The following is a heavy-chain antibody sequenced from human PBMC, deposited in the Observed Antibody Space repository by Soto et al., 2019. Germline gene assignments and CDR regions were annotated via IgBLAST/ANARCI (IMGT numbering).Heavy chain of an antibody. CDR3: VRGTMAPGLDH. D-gene: IGHD3-3*01. CDR2: IKGDGSEK. V-gene: IGHV3-7*01. CDR1: GFTFSSYW. J-gene: IGHJ4*02. Sequence: GGSLILSCAASGFTFSSYWINWVRQTPGKGLEWVANIKGDGSEKYYVDSLKGRFTISRDNAKNSLYLHMNSLRAEDTAVYYCVRGTMAPGLDHWGQGTLVTVSS.